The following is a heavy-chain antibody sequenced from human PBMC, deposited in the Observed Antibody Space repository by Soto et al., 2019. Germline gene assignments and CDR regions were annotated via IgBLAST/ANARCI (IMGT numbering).Heavy chain of an antibody. Sequence: GGSLRLSCAASGFTFSSYSMNWVRQAPGKGLEWVSSISSSSSYIYYADSVRGRFTISRDNAKNSLYLQMNSMRAEGTAVYYCGRDSTSCWGSSGWSNWGQGTLVTVSS. J-gene: IGHJ4*02. CDR3: GRDSTSCWGSSGWSN. V-gene: IGHV3-21*01. CDR1: GFTFSSYS. CDR2: ISSSSSYI. D-gene: IGHD6-19*01.